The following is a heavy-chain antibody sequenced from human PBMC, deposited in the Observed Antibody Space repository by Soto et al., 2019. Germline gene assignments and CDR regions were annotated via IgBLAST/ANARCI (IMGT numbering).Heavy chain of an antibody. Sequence: QVQLVESGGGLVKPGGSLRLSCVASGFTFSDYYMSWIRQAPGKGLEWVSDITSSRTYTNYVDSVKGRFTISRDNAKNSLYLQMNSLRADDTAVYYCARLNNYNILTPEYWGQGTLVTVSS. CDR1: GFTFSDYY. J-gene: IGHJ4*02. CDR3: ARLNNYNILTPEY. D-gene: IGHD3-9*01. CDR2: ITSSRTYT. V-gene: IGHV3-11*05.